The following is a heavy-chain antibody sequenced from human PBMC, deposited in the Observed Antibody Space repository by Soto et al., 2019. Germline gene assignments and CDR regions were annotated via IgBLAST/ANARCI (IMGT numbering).Heavy chain of an antibody. V-gene: IGHV3-23*01. D-gene: IGHD2-2*02. CDR2: ITADGGRT. Sequence: GGSLRLSCASSGFTFINYAMSLVRQAPGKGLEWVALITADGGRTYYADSVKGRFTISRDNSKNTLYLQMDSLRAEDTSLYLCATDIHATWLLNSWGQGTLVTVSS. J-gene: IGHJ5*02. CDR1: GFTFINYA. CDR3: ATDIHATWLLNS.